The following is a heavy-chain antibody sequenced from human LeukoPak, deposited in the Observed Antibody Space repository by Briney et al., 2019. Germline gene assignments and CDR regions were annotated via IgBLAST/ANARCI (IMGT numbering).Heavy chain of an antibody. CDR3: ARVSVVVTALFDY. CDR1: GGPFSGYY. Sequence: SETLSLTCAVYGGPFSGYYWSWIRQPPGKGLEWIGEINHSGSTNYNPSLKSRVTISVDTSKNQFSLKLSSVTAADTAVYYCARVSVVVTALFDYWGQGTLVTVSS. J-gene: IGHJ4*02. V-gene: IGHV4-34*01. CDR2: INHSGST. D-gene: IGHD2-21*02.